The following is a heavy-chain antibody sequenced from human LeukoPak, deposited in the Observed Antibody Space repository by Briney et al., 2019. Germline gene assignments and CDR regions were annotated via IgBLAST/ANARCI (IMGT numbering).Heavy chain of an antibody. CDR1: GFTFSSYD. D-gene: IGHD3-10*01. Sequence: PGGSLRLSCAASGFTFSSYDIHWVRQATGKGLEWVSGIGTAGEIYYPGSVKGRFTISRENAKNSLYLQMNSLRAEDTALYYCARDDYGSGSWNDYWGQGTLVTVSS. V-gene: IGHV3-13*01. J-gene: IGHJ4*02. CDR2: IGTAGEI. CDR3: ARDDYGSGSWNDY.